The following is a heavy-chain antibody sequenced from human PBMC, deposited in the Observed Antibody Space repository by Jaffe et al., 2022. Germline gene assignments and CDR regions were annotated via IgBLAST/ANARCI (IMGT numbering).Heavy chain of an antibody. CDR1: GFTFSSNW. CDR2: IKSDGSST. Sequence: EVQLVESGGGLVQPGGSLRLSCAASGFTFSSNWMHWVRQAPGKGLVWVSRIKSDGSSTSYADSVKGRFTISRDNAKNTLYLQMNSLRAEDTAVYYCARDLGGSYKVDGFDIWGQGTMVTVAS. CDR3: ARDLGGSYKVDGFDI. V-gene: IGHV3-74*01. D-gene: IGHD1-26*01. J-gene: IGHJ3*02.